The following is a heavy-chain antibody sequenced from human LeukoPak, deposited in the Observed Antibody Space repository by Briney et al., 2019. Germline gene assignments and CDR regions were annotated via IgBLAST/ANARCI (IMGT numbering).Heavy chain of an antibody. CDR3: ARDYPVATRGLWFET. Sequence: KPSETLSLTCTVSGCSISSCYWSWIRQPAGTALEWIGRIYTSGTITYNPSLESRVTMSVDTSNNQFSLNLSSVTAADTAVYYCARDYPVATRGLWFETWGQGTLVTVSS. V-gene: IGHV4-4*07. D-gene: IGHD4-23*01. J-gene: IGHJ5*02. CDR2: IYTSGTI. CDR1: GCSISSCY.